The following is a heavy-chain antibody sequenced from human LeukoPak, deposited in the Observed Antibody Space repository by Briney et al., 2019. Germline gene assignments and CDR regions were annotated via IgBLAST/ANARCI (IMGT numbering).Heavy chain of an antibody. V-gene: IGHV1-69*13. Sequence: SVKVSFKASRGTFSSYAISWVRQAPGQGLEWMGGIIPIFGTANYAQKFQGRVTITADESTSTAYMELSSLRSEDTAVYYCARDRGRLRRPLDAFDIWGQGTMVTVSS. D-gene: IGHD3-10*01. CDR3: ARDRGRLRRPLDAFDI. J-gene: IGHJ3*02. CDR2: IIPIFGTA. CDR1: RGTFSSYA.